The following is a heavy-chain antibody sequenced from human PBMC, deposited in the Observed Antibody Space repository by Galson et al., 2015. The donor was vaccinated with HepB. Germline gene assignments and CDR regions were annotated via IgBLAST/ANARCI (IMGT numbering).Heavy chain of an antibody. CDR3: ARAAGDTLTYAMDV. CDR1: GVSISSRSYY. CDR2: IYYTGNT. J-gene: IGHJ6*02. D-gene: IGHD6-13*01. Sequence: LTCSVSGVSISSRSYYWVWIRQPPGKGLEYIGSIYYTGNTYYNPSLKSRVTTSLDTSKNQFSLKLTSVTATDTAVYYCARAAGDTLTYAMDVWGQGTTVTVSS. V-gene: IGHV4-39*01.